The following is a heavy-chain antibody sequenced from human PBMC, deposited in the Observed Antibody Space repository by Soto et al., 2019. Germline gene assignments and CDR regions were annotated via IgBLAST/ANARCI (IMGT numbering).Heavy chain of an antibody. CDR3: ARRCGRSFDY. V-gene: IGHV4-59*08. Sequence: SETLSLTCTVSGGSISSYYWSWIRQPPGKGLEWIGYIYYSGSTNYNPSLKSRVTISVDTSKNQFSLKLSSVTAADTAVYYCARRCGRSFDYWGQGTLVTVSS. J-gene: IGHJ4*02. CDR2: IYYSGST. D-gene: IGHD2-15*01. CDR1: GGSISSYY.